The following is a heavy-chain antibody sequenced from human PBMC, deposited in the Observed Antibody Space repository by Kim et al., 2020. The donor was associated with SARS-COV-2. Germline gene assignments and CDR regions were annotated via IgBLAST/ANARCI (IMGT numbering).Heavy chain of an antibody. CDR2: VYHTGNT. D-gene: IGHD3-10*01. V-gene: IGHV4-59*01. J-gene: IGHJ5*02. CDR1: GGSIRSYY. Sequence: SETLSLTCSVSGGSIRSYYWTWIRQPPGKRLEWIGYVYHTGNTNYNPSLRGRVTISLATSKRQFSLTLTSVTAADTAVYYCASSGGGAVGWFDPWGQGNLVSVSS. CDR3: ASSGGGAVGWFDP.